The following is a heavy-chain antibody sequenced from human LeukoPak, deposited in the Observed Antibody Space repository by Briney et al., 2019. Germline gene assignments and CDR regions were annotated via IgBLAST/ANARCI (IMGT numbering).Heavy chain of an antibody. CDR2: INQDGSGK. Sequence: GGSLRLSCAASGFTFSSYWMSWVRQAPGKGLEGVANINQDGSGKYYVDSVKGRFTISRDNAKNSLYLQMNSLRAEDTAVYYYARDARLRSFVWLLRYYYYYGMDVWGQGTTVTVSS. J-gene: IGHJ6*02. CDR3: ARDARLRSFVWLLRYYYYYGMDV. V-gene: IGHV3-7*01. D-gene: IGHD3-9*01. CDR1: GFTFSSYW.